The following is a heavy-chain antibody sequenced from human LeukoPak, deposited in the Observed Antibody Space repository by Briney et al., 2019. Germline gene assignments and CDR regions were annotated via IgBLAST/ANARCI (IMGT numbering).Heavy chain of an antibody. CDR3: ARELSTVTSGALVGY. CDR2: ISWNSGSI. CDR1: GFTFDDYA. J-gene: IGHJ4*02. D-gene: IGHD4-17*01. V-gene: IGHV3-9*01. Sequence: PGGSLRLSCAASGFTFDDYAMHWVRQAPGKGLEWVSGISWNSGSIGYADSVKGRFTISRDNAKNSLYLQMNSLRAEDTAVYYCARELSTVTSGALVGYWGQGTLVTVSS.